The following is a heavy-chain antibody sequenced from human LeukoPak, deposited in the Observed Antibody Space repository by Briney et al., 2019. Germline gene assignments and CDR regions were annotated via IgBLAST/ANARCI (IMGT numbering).Heavy chain of an antibody. CDR2: IYYSGST. CDR1: GGSVSSGSYY. CDR3: ARATPKNPFGWLQHPDRYYFDY. J-gene: IGHJ4*02. D-gene: IGHD5-24*01. V-gene: IGHV4-61*01. Sequence: PSETLSLTCTVSGGSVSSGSYYWSWIRQPPGKGLEWIGYIYYSGSTNYNPSLKSRVTISVDTSKNQFSLKLSSVTAADTAVYYCARATPKNPFGWLQHPDRYYFDYWGQGTLVTVSS.